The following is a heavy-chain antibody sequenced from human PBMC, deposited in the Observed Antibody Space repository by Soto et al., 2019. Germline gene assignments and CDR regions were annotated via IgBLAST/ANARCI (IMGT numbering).Heavy chain of an antibody. Sequence: QVQLVQSGAEVKKPGSSMKVSCKTSGGTFSNYYISWVRQAPGQGLEWMGDIIPMFDTPKYAQKFQGRVTITADESTSAAYMELSSLRAEDTAVYYCARGYSTGYCDYWGKGTLITVSS. J-gene: IGHJ4*02. D-gene: IGHD1-20*01. CDR3: ARGYSTGYCDY. CDR1: GGTFSNYY. V-gene: IGHV1-69*01. CDR2: IIPMFDTP.